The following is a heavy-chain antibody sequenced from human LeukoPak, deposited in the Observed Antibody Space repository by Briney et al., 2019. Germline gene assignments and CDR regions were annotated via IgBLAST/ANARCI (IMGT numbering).Heavy chain of an antibody. V-gene: IGHV1-69*01. CDR2: IIPIFGTA. D-gene: IGHD4-11*01. J-gene: IGHJ4*02. CDR3: GRDKTRGQYLVDQ. Sequence: GGIIPIFGTANYAQKFQGRVTITADESTSTAYMELNSLRAEDTAIYFCGRDKTRGQYLVDQWGQGTLVTVSS.